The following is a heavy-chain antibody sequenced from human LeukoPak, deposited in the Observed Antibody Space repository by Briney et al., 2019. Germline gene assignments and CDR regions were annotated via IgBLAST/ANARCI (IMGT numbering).Heavy chain of an antibody. J-gene: IGHJ4*02. Sequence: PGGSLRLSCAASGFTFSSYEMNWVRQAPGKGLEWVSYISSSGSTIYYADSVKGRFTISRDNAKNSLYLQMNSLRAEDTAVYYCARDHLYDFWSGNDYWGQGTLVTVSS. CDR2: ISSSGSTI. V-gene: IGHV3-48*03. CDR3: ARDHLYDFWSGNDY. D-gene: IGHD3-3*01. CDR1: GFTFSSYE.